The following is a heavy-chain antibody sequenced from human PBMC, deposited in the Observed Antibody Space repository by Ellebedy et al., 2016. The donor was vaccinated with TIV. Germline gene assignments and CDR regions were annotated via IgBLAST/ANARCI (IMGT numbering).Heavy chain of an antibody. V-gene: IGHV3-23*01. Sequence: GGSLRLXXAASGFTFSSYAMSWVRQAPGKGLGWVSTISGSGGSTYYADSVKGRFTISRDNSKNTLYLQMNSLRAEDTAVYYCAKETVPYPHWGQGTLVTVSS. CDR1: GFTFSSYA. D-gene: IGHD2-2*01. CDR3: AKETVPYPH. J-gene: IGHJ4*02. CDR2: ISGSGGST.